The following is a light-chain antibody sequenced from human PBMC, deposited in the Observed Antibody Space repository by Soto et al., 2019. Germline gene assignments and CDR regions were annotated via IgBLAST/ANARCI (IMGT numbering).Light chain of an antibody. Sequence: EIVMTQSPATLSVSPGERATLSCRASQRVSSKLAWYQQKPGQSPRVLIYGASTRATGIPVRFSGSGSGTEFTLTISSLQPEDFAVYYCQQYTSWPQSTFGPGTKLEIK. J-gene: IGKJ2*01. CDR2: GAS. CDR1: QRVSSK. CDR3: QQYTSWPQST. V-gene: IGKV3-15*01.